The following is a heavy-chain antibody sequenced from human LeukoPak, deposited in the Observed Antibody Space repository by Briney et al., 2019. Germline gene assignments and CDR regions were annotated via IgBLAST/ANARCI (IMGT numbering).Heavy chain of an antibody. D-gene: IGHD4-17*01. CDR3: TRHDYGDYGYFDY. J-gene: IGHJ4*02. CDR2: IKSKTDGGTT. V-gene: IGHV3-15*01. CDR1: GFTFSNAW. Sequence: PGGSLRLSCAASGFTFSNAWMSWVRQAPGKGLEWVGRIKSKTDGGTTDYAAPVKGRFTISRDDSKNTAYLQMNSLKTEDTAVYYCTRHDYGDYGYFDYWGQGTLVTVSS.